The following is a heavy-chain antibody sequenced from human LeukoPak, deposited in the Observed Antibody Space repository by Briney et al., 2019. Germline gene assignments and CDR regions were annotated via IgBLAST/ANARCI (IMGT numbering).Heavy chain of an antibody. CDR1: GGSISNYY. CDR3: ARALTTVTTISMY. D-gene: IGHD4-17*01. Sequence: SETLSLTCTVSGGSISNYYWSWIRQPAGKGLEWIGRIYTSGSTNYNTSLKSRVTMSVDTSKNQFSLKLSSVTAADTAVYYCARALTTVTTISMYWGQGTLVTVSS. J-gene: IGHJ4*02. CDR2: IYTSGST. V-gene: IGHV4-4*07.